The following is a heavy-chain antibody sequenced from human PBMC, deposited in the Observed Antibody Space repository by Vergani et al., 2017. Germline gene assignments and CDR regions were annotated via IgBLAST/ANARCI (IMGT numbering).Heavy chain of an antibody. Sequence: QVQLVESGGGLVKPGGSLRLSCAASGFTFSDYYMSWIRQAPGKGLEWVSYISSSSSYTNYADSVKGRFTISRDKAKNSLYLKMNSLRAEDTAVYYCAKDTGGFEELRDAYWGQGTLVTVSS. CDR1: GFTFSDYY. D-gene: IGHD3-10*01. V-gene: IGHV3-11*05. CDR2: ISSSSSYT. CDR3: AKDTGGFEELRDAY. J-gene: IGHJ4*02.